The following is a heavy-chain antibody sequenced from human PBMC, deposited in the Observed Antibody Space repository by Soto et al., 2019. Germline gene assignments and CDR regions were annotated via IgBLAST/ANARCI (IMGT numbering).Heavy chain of an antibody. V-gene: IGHV1-2*02. J-gene: IGHJ4*02. CDR3: ARSDDSSGYSPDY. CDR1: GYTFTNYY. Sequence: GASVKVSCKASGYTFTNYYMHWLRQAPGPGLEWMGWMNPRSGGSKYAQAFQDRVTMTRDASISTAYMEMTSLRHGDTAVYFCARSDDSSGYSPDYWGLGTLVTVSS. CDR2: MNPRSGGS. D-gene: IGHD3-22*01.